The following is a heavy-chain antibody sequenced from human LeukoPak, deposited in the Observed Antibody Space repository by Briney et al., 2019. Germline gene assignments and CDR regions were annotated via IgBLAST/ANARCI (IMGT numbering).Heavy chain of an antibody. V-gene: IGHV3-30-3*01. CDR3: ARDGVSHFDY. Sequence: GRSLRLSCAASGFTVSSYAMHWVRQAPGKGLEWVAVISYDGSNKYYADSVKGRFTISRDNSKNTLYLQMNSLRAEDTAVYYCARDGVSHFDYWGQGTLVTVSS. J-gene: IGHJ4*02. CDR1: GFTVSSYA. CDR2: ISYDGSNK. D-gene: IGHD3-10*01.